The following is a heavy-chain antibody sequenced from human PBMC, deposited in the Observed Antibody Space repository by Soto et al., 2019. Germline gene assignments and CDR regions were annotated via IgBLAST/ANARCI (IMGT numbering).Heavy chain of an antibody. CDR2: INAGNGNT. CDR1: GYTFISYA. J-gene: IGHJ5*02. D-gene: IGHD6-13*01. Sequence: GASVKVSCKASGYTFISYALHWVRQAPGQRLEWMGWINAGNGNTKYSQKFQDRVTILRDTSASTAYMELSSLRSEDTAVYYCARDNSRSFDPWGQGTLVTVSS. CDR3: ARDNSRSFDP. V-gene: IGHV1-3*01.